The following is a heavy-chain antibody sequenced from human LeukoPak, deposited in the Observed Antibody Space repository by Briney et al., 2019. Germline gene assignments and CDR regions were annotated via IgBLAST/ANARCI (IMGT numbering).Heavy chain of an antibody. CDR2: IYYSGST. CDR3: ARQVDYGSGSYYWLDP. D-gene: IGHD3-10*01. Sequence: SETLSLTCTVSGGSISSYYWSWIRQPPGKGLEWIGYIYYSGSTNYNPSLKSRVTISVDTSKNQFSLKLSSVTAADTAVYYCARQVDYGSGSYYWLDPWGQGTLVTVSS. J-gene: IGHJ5*02. V-gene: IGHV4-59*08. CDR1: GGSISSYY.